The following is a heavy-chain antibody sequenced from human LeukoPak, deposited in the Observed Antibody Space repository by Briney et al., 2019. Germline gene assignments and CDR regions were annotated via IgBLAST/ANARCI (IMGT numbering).Heavy chain of an antibody. Sequence: PGGSLRLSCAASGFTFNNYPMHWVRQAPGKGLEWVSLLSYDGTKKYYADSVKGRFTIFRDNSRTTLFLQMSSLRADDTALYYCACSYVSNWYAFGVWGQGTLVTVSS. V-gene: IGHV3-30*04. CDR3: ACSYVSNWYAFGV. CDR2: LSYDGTKK. J-gene: IGHJ4*02. CDR1: GFTFNNYP. D-gene: IGHD5-18*01.